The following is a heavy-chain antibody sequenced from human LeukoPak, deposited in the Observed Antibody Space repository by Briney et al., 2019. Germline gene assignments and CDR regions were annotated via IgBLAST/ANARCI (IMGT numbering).Heavy chain of an antibody. CDR3: AKGYCGGDCPFDY. J-gene: IGHJ4*02. D-gene: IGHD2-21*01. Sequence: GGSLRLSCAASGLTFSSYGMHWVRQAPGKGLEWVAVISYDGGNKYYADSVKGRFTISRDNSKNTQYLQMNSLRAEDTAVYYCAKGYCGGDCPFDYWGQGTLVTVSS. CDR2: ISYDGGNK. CDR1: GLTFSSYG. V-gene: IGHV3-30*18.